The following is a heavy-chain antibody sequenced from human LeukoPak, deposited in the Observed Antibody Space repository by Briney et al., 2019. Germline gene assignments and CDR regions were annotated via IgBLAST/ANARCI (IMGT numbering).Heavy chain of an antibody. CDR3: VKYGADV. Sequence: GGSLRLSCAASGFTFSNYAMHWVRQAPGKGLEWVAVISYDGSDKYYADSVKGRFTISRDNSKNTLYLQMNSLRAEDTAVYYCVKYGADVWGQGTTVTVSS. CDR1: GFTFSNYA. CDR2: ISYDGSDK. V-gene: IGHV3-30-3*02. J-gene: IGHJ6*02. D-gene: IGHD3-10*01.